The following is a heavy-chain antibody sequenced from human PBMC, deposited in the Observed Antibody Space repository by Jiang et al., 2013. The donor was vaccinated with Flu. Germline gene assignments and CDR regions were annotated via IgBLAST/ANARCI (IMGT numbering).Heavy chain of an antibody. V-gene: IGHV6-1*01. CDR1: GDSVSSNSAA. Sequence: SQTLSLTCAISGDSVSSNSAAWNWIRQSPSRGLEWLGRTYYRSKWYNDYAVSVKSRISINPDTSKKQFSLQLNSVTPEDTAAYYCARGSLVGAITGYYYGMDVWGQGTTVTVSS. CDR3: ARGSLVGAITGYYYGMDV. J-gene: IGHJ6*02. CDR2: TYYRSKWYN. D-gene: IGHD1-26*01.